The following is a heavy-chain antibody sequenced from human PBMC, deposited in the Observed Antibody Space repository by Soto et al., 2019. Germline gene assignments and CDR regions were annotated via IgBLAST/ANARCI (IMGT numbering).Heavy chain of an antibody. Sequence: SETLSLTCTVSGGSISSYYWSWIRQPPGKGLEWIGYIYYSGSTNYNPSLKSRVTISVDTSKNQFSLKLSSVTAADTAVYYCARHEREIRLYGSGSYYYGMDVWGQGTTVTVSS. CDR1: GGSISSYY. V-gene: IGHV4-59*08. D-gene: IGHD3-10*01. CDR3: ARHEREIRLYGSGSYYYGMDV. J-gene: IGHJ6*02. CDR2: IYYSGST.